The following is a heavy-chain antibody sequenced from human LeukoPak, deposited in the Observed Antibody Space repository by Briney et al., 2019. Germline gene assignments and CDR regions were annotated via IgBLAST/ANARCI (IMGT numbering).Heavy chain of an antibody. CDR3: ASHRIVGATMLDY. D-gene: IGHD1-26*01. CDR1: GYTFTSYG. V-gene: IGHV1-69*04. CDR2: IIPILGIA. Sequence: GDSVKVSCKASGYTFTSYGISWVRQAPGQGLEWMGRIIPILGIANYAQKFQGRVTITADKSTSTAYMELSSLRSEDTAVYYCASHRIVGATMLDYWGQGTLVTVSS. J-gene: IGHJ4*02.